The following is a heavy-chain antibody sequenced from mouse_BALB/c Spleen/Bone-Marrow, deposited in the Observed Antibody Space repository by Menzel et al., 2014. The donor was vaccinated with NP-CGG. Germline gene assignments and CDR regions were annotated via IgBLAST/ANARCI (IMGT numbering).Heavy chain of an antibody. V-gene: IGHV1-5*01. J-gene: IGHJ2*01. D-gene: IGHD3-1*01. Sequence: EVQLQQSGTVLARPGAAVKMSCKASGYTFSNYWMHWVKQRPGQGLEWIGTIYPGNSDTTYNQKFKGKAKPTAVTSTSTAYMDLSSLTNEDSAVYYCTTLARTNFDYWGQGTTLTVSS. CDR2: IYPGNSDT. CDR3: TTLARTNFDY. CDR1: GYTFSNYW.